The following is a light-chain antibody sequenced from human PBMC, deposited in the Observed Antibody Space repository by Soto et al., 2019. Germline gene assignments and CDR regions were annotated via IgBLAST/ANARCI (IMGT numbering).Light chain of an antibody. CDR3: SSYTTSNTRQIV. V-gene: IGLV2-14*03. CDR1: SSDVGGYNY. Sequence: QSALTQPASVSGSPGQSITISCTGTSSDVGGYNYVSWYQHHPGKAPKLMIYDVSNRPSGISNRFSGSKSGNTASLTISGLQPEDEGDYYCSSYTTSNTRQIVFGTGXKVTVL. J-gene: IGLJ1*01. CDR2: DVS.